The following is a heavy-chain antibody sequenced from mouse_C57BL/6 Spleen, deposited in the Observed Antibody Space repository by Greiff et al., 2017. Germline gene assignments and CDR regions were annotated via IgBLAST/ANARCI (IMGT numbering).Heavy chain of an antibody. J-gene: IGHJ1*03. CDR1: GFTFSSYA. CDR3: ARENYYGSRRGYFDV. V-gene: IGHV5-4*01. Sequence: LVESGGGLVKPGGSLKLSCAASGFTFSSYAMSWVRQTPEKRLEWVATISDGGSYTYYPDNVKGRFTISRDNAKNNLYLQMSHLKSEDSAMYYCARENYYGSRRGYFDVWGTGTTVTVSS. CDR2: ISDGGSYT. D-gene: IGHD1-1*01.